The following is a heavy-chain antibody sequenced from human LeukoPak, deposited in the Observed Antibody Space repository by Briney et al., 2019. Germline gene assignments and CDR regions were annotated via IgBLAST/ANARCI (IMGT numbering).Heavy chain of an antibody. CDR3: ARDRSPGNFDY. CDR1: GFTFSGYG. CDR2: ISGSGDST. D-gene: IGHD3-10*01. V-gene: IGHV3-23*01. Sequence: GGSLRLSCAASGFTFSGYGMSWVRQAPGKGLEWVSAISGSGDSTYHADSVKGRFTVSRGNAKNSLYLQMNSLRAEDTAVYYCARDRSPGNFDYWGQGTLVTVSS. J-gene: IGHJ4*02.